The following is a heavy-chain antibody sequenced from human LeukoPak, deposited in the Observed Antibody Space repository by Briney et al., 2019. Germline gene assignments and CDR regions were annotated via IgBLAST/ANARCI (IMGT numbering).Heavy chain of an antibody. J-gene: IGHJ4*02. D-gene: IGHD3-22*01. CDR3: ARVGFRIPGITMIVVVNGFDY. CDR1: GYTFTSYG. V-gene: IGHV1-18*01. CDR2: FRSYNVNT. Sequence: ASGKVSCKASGYTFTSYGISWLRQAHGQGLEWMGWFRSYNVNTNDAQQLQGRVTMTTDTSTSTAYMELRSLRSDDTAVYYCARVGFRIPGITMIVVVNGFDYWGQGTLVTVSS.